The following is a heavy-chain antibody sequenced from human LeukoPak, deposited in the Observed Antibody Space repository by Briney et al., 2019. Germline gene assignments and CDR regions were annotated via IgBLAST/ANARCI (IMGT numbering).Heavy chain of an antibody. CDR3: ASAQAGQNSYFDY. Sequence: GGSLRPSCAASGFTFSNYAMSWVRQAPGRGLQWVSGISCSGGSTYYADSVKGRLTISRDNSKNTLYLQMNGLRAEDTAVYYCASAQAGQNSYFDYWGQGTLVTVSS. J-gene: IGHJ4*02. CDR2: ISCSGGST. CDR1: GFTFSNYA. D-gene: IGHD6-13*01. V-gene: IGHV3-23*01.